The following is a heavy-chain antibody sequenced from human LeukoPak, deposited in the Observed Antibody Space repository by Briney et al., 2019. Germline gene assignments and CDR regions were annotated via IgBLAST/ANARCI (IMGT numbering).Heavy chain of an antibody. J-gene: IGHJ6*02. V-gene: IGHV3-30*18. D-gene: IGHD1-26*01. CDR2: TSYDGSNK. CDR1: GFTFSSFS. CDR3: AKGRVGANGYYYYGMDV. Sequence: GGSLRLSCAASGFTFSSFSMHWVRQAPGKGLEWVAVTSYDGSNKYYADSVKGRFTISRDNSKNTLYLQMNSLRTEDTAVYCCAKGRVGANGYYYYGMDVWGQGTTVTVSS.